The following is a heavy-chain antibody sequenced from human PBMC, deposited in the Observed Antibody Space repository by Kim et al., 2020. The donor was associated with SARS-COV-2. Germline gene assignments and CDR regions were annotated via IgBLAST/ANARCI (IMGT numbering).Heavy chain of an antibody. J-gene: IGHJ4*02. V-gene: IGHV3-15*04. CDR3: TTDRRSEVEYFFYN. CDR2: IESMTDGGAT. D-gene: IGHD6-19*01. Sequence: GGSLRLSCAASGFTFNKSWMSWVRQSPGKGLEWVARIESMTDGGATDYPAPVKGRFTISRDDSKSMLYLQMDSLKIEDTAVYFCTTDRRSEVEYFFYNWGQGTLVTVSS. CDR1: GFTFNKSW.